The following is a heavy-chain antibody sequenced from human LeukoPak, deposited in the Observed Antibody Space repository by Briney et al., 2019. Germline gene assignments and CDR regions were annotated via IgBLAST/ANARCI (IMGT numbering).Heavy chain of an antibody. J-gene: IGHJ4*02. CDR2: ISVYDGKT. V-gene: IGHV1-18*01. D-gene: IGHD4-23*01. Sequence: GASVNLSCKASGYDYSSYGLSWVRHVPGQGLQWMGWISVYDGKTDYGPLQGRVTMTTDTFTGTAYMELRNLRSEDTAIYYCARHMTTVVTSLDYWGQGTMVTVSS. CDR1: GYDYSSYG. CDR3: ARHMTTVVTSLDY.